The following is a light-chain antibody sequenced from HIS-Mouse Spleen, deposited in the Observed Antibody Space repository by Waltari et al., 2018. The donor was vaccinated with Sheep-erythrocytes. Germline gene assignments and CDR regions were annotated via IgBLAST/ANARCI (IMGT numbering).Light chain of an antibody. Sequence: AIQLTTSPSSLLAFAGDRVTITCRASQGISSALVWYQQKQGKAAKLLIYDDSSMESRVPSRFSSSRAWTDVTLTISSLQPEDVATYYCQQFNNYPRTFGQGTKVEIK. CDR2: DDS. CDR1: QGISSA. V-gene: IGKV1D-13*01. J-gene: IGKJ1*01. CDR3: QQFNNYPRT.